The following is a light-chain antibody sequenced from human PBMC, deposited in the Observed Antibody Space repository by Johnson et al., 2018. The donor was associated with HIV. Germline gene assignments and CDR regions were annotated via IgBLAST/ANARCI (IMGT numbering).Light chain of an antibody. V-gene: IGLV1-51*01. CDR3: GTWDSTLSAPHYV. Sequence: QSVLTQPPSVSAAPGQKVTISCSGSSSNIGNNYVSWYQQLPGTAPKLLIYDNNKRPSGLPDRFSGSKSGPSATLGITGLQTGDEADYYCGTWDSTLSAPHYVFGTGTNVTVL. J-gene: IGLJ1*01. CDR1: SSNIGNNY. CDR2: DNN.